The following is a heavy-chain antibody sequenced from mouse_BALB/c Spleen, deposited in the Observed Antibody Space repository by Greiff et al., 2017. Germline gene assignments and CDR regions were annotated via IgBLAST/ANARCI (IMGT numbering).Heavy chain of an antibody. J-gene: IGHJ3*01. CDR1: GYTFTSYT. Sequence: VQLVESGAELARPGASVKMSCTASGYTFTSYTMHWVQQRPGQGLEWIGYINPSSGYTNYNQKFKDKATLTADKSSSTAYMQLRSLTSEDSAVYYCARGGYGSSSWFAYWGQGTLVTVSA. CDR3: ARGGYGSSSWFAY. D-gene: IGHD1-1*01. CDR2: INPSSGYT. V-gene: IGHV1-4*01.